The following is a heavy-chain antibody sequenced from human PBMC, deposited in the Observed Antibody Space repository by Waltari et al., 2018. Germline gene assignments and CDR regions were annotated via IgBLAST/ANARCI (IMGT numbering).Heavy chain of an antibody. Sequence: EVQLVESGGVVVQPGGSLRLSCVASGFTFDDYAMHWVRQAPGKGLEWVSLISWDGGSTYYADSVKGRFTISRDNSKNSLYLQMNSLRAEDTALYYCAKSYGSGRAFYSMDVWGKGTTVTVSS. CDR1: GFTFDDYA. V-gene: IGHV3-43D*04. D-gene: IGHD3-10*01. CDR3: AKSYGSGRAFYSMDV. CDR2: ISWDGGST. J-gene: IGHJ6*03.